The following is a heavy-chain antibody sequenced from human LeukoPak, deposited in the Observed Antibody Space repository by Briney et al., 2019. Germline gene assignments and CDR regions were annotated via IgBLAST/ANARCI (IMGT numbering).Heavy chain of an antibody. CDR2: IYYSGST. CDR3: ALFERKTRYAFDI. J-gene: IGHJ3*02. Sequence: SETLSLTCTVSGGSISSSSYYWGWIRQPPGKGLEWIGSIYYSGSTYYNPSLKSRVTISVDTSKNQFSLKLSSVTAADTAVYYCALFERKTRYAFDIWGQGTMVTVPS. V-gene: IGHV4-39*01. CDR1: GGSISSSSYY. D-gene: IGHD3-9*01.